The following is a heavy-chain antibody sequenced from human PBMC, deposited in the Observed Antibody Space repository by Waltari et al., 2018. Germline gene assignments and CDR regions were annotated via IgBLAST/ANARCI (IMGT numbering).Heavy chain of an antibody. CDR2: IYSSGST. V-gene: IGHV4-39*01. CDR1: GGSISSSSYY. Sequence: QLQLQESGPGLVKPSETLSLTCTVSGGSISSSSYYWGWIPQPPGKGLEWIGSIYSSGSTYYNPSLKSRVTISVDTSKNQFSLKLSSVTAADTAVYYCASIDIVVVVAVDYWGQGTLVTVSS. D-gene: IGHD2-15*01. J-gene: IGHJ4*02. CDR3: ASIDIVVVVAVDY.